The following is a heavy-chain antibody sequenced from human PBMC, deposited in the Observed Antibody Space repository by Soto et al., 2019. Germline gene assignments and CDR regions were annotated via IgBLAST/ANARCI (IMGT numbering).Heavy chain of an antibody. CDR2: IIPIFGTA. D-gene: IGHD2-15*01. Sequence: QVQLVQSGAEVKKPGSSVKVSCKASGGTFSSYAISWVRQAPGQGLEWMGGIIPIFGTANYAQKFQGRVTITADESTSTAYMELSSLRSEDTAVYYCARVYCSGGSCYSGGYYYYGMDVWGQGTTVTVSS. CDR1: GGTFSSYA. J-gene: IGHJ6*02. CDR3: ARVYCSGGSCYSGGYYYYGMDV. V-gene: IGHV1-69*12.